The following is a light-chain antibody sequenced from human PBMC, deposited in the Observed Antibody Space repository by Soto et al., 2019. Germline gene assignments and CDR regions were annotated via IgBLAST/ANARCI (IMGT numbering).Light chain of an antibody. J-gene: IGKJ1*01. Sequence: DIQMTQSPSSLSASVGDRVTITCRASQSISNYLNWYQQKPGKAPKLLMYAASSLQSGVPSRFSGSESGTDFTLTISSLQPEDFATYYCQQRYRTPQTFGQGTKVEIK. V-gene: IGKV1-39*01. CDR1: QSISNY. CDR3: QQRYRTPQT. CDR2: AAS.